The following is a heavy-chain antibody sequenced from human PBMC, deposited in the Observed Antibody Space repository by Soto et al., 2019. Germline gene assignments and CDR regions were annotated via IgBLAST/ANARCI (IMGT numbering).Heavy chain of an antibody. V-gene: IGHV4-30-4*01. D-gene: IGHD3-9*01. CDR1: GGSISSGDYY. CDR2: IYYSGST. Sequence: SETLSLTCTVSGGSISSGDYYWSWIRQPPGKGLEWIGYIYYSGSTYHNPSLKSRVTMSVDTSKNQVSLKLTSVTAADAGVYYCARDDYYDSNNWFDPWGQGILVTVSS. CDR3: ARDDYYDSNNWFDP. J-gene: IGHJ5*02.